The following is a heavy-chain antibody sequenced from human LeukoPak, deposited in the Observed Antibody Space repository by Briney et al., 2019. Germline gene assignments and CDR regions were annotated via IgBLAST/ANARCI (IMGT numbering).Heavy chain of an antibody. J-gene: IGHJ4*02. V-gene: IGHV1-69*05. D-gene: IGHD6-6*01. CDR3: ARATLYSSSSYRFDY. CDR1: GGTFSSYA. Sequence: ASVKVSCKASGGTFSSYAISWVRQAPGQGLEWMGGIIPIFGTANYAQKFQGRVTITTDESTSTAYMELSSLRSEDTAVYYCARATLYSSSSYRFDYWGQGTLVTVSS. CDR2: IIPIFGTA.